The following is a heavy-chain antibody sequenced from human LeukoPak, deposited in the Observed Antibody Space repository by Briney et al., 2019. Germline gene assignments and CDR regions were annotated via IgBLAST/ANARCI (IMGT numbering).Heavy chain of an antibody. Sequence: GGSLRLSCAASGFTFRNYVIHWVRQAPGKGLEWVAVTSSDLNVKLYADSVKGRFTIFRDNSRSTLYLQMNSLRPEDTAIYYCAREGYYGSGSPPSLYFDYWGQGTLVTVSS. J-gene: IGHJ4*02. CDR3: AREGYYGSGSPPSLYFDY. CDR1: GFTFRNYV. V-gene: IGHV3-30-3*01. CDR2: TSSDLNVK. D-gene: IGHD3-10*01.